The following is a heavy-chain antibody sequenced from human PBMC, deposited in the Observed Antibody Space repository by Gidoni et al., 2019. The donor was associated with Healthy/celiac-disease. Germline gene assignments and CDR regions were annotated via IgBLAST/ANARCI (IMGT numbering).Heavy chain of an antibody. V-gene: IGHV3-64D*06. D-gene: IGHD6-13*01. CDR1: GFTFSIYA. Sequence: EVQLVESGGGLVQPGGSLRLSCYASGFTFSIYAMPWGRQAPGKGLEYVSAISSNGGSTYYADSVKGRFTISRDNSKNTLYLQMSSLRAEDTAVYYCVKDLVLGIAAAGHDAVDWGQGTLVTVSS. CDR3: VKDLVLGIAAAGHDAVD. CDR2: ISSNGGST. J-gene: IGHJ4*02.